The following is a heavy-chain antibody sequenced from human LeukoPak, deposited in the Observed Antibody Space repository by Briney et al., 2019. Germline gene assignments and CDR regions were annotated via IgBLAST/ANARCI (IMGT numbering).Heavy chain of an antibody. Sequence: GESLKISCKGSGYSFTSYWIGWVRQMPGRGLEWMGIIYPGDSDTRYSPSFQGQVTISADKSISTAYLQWSSLKASDTAMYYCALGDSSSRWGAYYYYYMDVWGKGTTVTVSS. CDR3: ALGDSSSRWGAYYYYYMDV. J-gene: IGHJ6*03. D-gene: IGHD6-6*01. V-gene: IGHV5-51*01. CDR2: IYPGDSDT. CDR1: GYSFTSYW.